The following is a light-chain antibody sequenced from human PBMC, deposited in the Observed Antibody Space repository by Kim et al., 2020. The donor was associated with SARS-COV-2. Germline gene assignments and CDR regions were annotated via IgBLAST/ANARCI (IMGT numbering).Light chain of an antibody. CDR3: QSYDSSLSGAV. Sequence: QSALTQPPLVSGAPGQRVTISCTGSRTNIGAGFDVHWYQQLPGTAPKLLIYGNSNRPSGVPDRFSGSKSGTSASLAITGLQAEDEADYYCQSYDSSLSGAVFGGGTQLTVL. V-gene: IGLV1-40*01. CDR2: GNS. CDR1: RTNIGAGFD. J-gene: IGLJ2*01.